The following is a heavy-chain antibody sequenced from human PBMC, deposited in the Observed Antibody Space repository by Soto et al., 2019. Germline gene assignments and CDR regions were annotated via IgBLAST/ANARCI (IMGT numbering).Heavy chain of an antibody. CDR2: IYHSGST. CDR3: AAGGGLPRYY. V-gene: IGHV4-30-2*01. CDR1: GGSIGSGGYS. D-gene: IGHD5-12*01. Sequence: QLQLQESGSGLVKPSQTLSLTCAVSGGSIGSGGYSWSWIRQPPGKGLEWIGYIYHSGSTYYNPSLKSRVTVSVDRSKNQCSLKLGSVTAADTAVYYCAAGGGLPRYYWGQGTLVTVSS. J-gene: IGHJ4*02.